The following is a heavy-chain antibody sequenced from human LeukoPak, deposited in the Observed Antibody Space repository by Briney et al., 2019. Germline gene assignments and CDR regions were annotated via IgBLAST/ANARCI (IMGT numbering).Heavy chain of an antibody. D-gene: IGHD4-17*01. CDR3: TSPDYGDYGN. Sequence: GGSLKLSCAASGFTFSGSAMHWVRQASGKGLEWVGRIRSKANSYATAYAASVKGRFTISRDDSKNTAYLQMNSLKTEDTAVYYCTSPDYGDYGNWGQGTLVTVSS. V-gene: IGHV3-73*01. CDR2: IRSKANSYAT. J-gene: IGHJ4*02. CDR1: GFTFSGSA.